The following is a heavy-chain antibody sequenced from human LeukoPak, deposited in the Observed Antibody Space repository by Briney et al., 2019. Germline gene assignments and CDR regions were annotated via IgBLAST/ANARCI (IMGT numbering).Heavy chain of an antibody. D-gene: IGHD3-10*01. J-gene: IGHJ5*02. CDR1: GFTFSSYG. CDR3: AREGILWFGEPNWFDP. Sequence: GGSLRLSCAASGFTFSSYGMHWVRQAPGKGLEGVAVIWYDGSNKYYADSVKGRFTISRDNSKNTLYLKMNSLRAEDTAVYYCAREGILWFGEPNWFDPWGQGTLVTVSS. V-gene: IGHV3-33*01. CDR2: IWYDGSNK.